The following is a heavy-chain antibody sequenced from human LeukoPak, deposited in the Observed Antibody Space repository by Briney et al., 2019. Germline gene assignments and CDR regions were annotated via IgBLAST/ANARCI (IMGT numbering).Heavy chain of an antibody. CDR1: GFTFSGFW. Sequence: GGSLRLSCAVSGFTFSGFWMSWSRQAPGKGLEWVARINSDGSEGYYADVVKGRFTISRDNAKNSLYLQINSLRAEDTAVYYCARSSYSSSSSVWGQGTMVTVSS. CDR3: ARSSYSSSSSV. J-gene: IGHJ3*01. CDR2: INSDGSEG. D-gene: IGHD6-6*01. V-gene: IGHV3-7*03.